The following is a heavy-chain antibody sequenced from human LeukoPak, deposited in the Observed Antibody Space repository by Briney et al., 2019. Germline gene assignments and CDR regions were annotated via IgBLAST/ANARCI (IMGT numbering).Heavy chain of an antibody. J-gene: IGHJ4*01. V-gene: IGHV4-31*03. CDR3: ARDRGSHPPYYFDY. CDR1: GGSISSGGYY. Sequence: PSQTLSLTCTVSGGSISSGGYYWSWIRQHPGKGLEWIGYIYYSGSTYYNPSLKSRVTISVDTSKNQFSLKMSSVTAADTAVYYCARDRGSHPPYYFDYWGHGTLVTVSS. CDR2: IYYSGST. D-gene: IGHD3-10*01.